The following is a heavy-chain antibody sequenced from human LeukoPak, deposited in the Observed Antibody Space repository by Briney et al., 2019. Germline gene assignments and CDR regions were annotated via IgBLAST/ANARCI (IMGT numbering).Heavy chain of an antibody. CDR2: IKTDGSST. Sequence: TGGSLRLSCLASGFTFGSFWMHWVCQTPGKGLVWVSRIKTDGSSTDYADSVKGRFTISRDNARNTSYLQMDSLRVEDTAVYYCVRETRIGSSGTQGWFDPWGQGTLVTVSS. CDR1: GFTFGSFW. J-gene: IGHJ5*02. CDR3: VRETRIGSSGTQGWFDP. D-gene: IGHD1-1*01. V-gene: IGHV3-74*01.